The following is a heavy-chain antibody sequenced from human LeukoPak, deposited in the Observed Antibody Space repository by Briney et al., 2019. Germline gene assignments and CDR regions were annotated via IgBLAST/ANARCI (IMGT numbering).Heavy chain of an antibody. CDR1: GYTFTAFY. Sequence: ASVKVSCKASGYTFTAFYMHWVRQAPGQGLEWMGWINPNSGGTNYAQKFQGRVTMTRDTSISTAYMELSRLRSDDTAVYYCAREVPLAANYYYYGMDVWGQGTTVTVSS. J-gene: IGHJ6*02. D-gene: IGHD6-13*01. V-gene: IGHV1-2*02. CDR3: AREVPLAANYYYYGMDV. CDR2: INPNSGGT.